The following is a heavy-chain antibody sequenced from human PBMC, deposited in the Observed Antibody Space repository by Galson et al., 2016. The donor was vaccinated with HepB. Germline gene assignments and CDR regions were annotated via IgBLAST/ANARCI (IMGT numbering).Heavy chain of an antibody. J-gene: IGHJ4*02. V-gene: IGHV3-23*01. Sequence: LRLSCAGSGLAFSYHVMYWVRQAPGKGLEWVSAIRGSDNVPTYADSVKGRFTIFRDDSKNAVFLQMNSLRADDTAIYYCAKLGVRVATGGVDYWGQGTLVTVSS. CDR3: AKLGVRVATGGVDY. CDR1: GLAFSYHV. CDR2: IRGSDNVP. D-gene: IGHD3-10*01.